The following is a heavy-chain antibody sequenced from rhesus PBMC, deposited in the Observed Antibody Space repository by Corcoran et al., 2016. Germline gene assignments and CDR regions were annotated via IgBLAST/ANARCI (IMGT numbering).Heavy chain of an antibody. CDR2: IDGGGRPT. J-gene: IGHJ4*01. Sequence: QVQLQESGPGLVKPSETLSLTCAVSGASISSDYWSWIRQAPGKGLGWIGYIDGGGRPTKSNPSLKGRVTLSRDTSKNQVSLKGTSVTAADTAVYYCAGTLRIDFWGQGVLVTVSS. CDR1: GASISSDY. V-gene: IGHV4S11*01. D-gene: IGHD2-39*01. CDR3: AGTLRIDF.